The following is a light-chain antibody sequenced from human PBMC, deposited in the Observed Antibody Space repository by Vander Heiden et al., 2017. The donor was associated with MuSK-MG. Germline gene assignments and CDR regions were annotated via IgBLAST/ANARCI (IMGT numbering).Light chain of an antibody. CDR3: EQRSIWHT. J-gene: IGKJ2*01. CDR2: DAS. CDR1: QSVSSN. V-gene: IGKV3-11*01. Sequence: EIVFTPSPATLSLSPGERATLPCRASQSVSSNLESYQQKAGQAPRRLIYDASNRANGIPDRFSGSGSGTDFTLTSNCREPEDFAVYYGEQRSIWHTLGQGTKKEGK.